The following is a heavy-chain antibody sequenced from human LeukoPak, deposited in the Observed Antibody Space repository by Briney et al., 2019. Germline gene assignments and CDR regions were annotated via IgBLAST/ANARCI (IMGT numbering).Heavy chain of an antibody. D-gene: IGHD2-2*02. CDR2: IYYSGST. Sequence: SETLSLTCTVSGGSISSHYWSWIRPPPGKGWVGSGYIYYSGSTNYNPSLKSRVTISVDASKNQFSLKLSSVTAADTAVYYCARAGYCSSTSCYSGWFDLWGQGTLVTVSS. CDR3: ARAGYCSSTSCYSGWFDL. J-gene: IGHJ5*02. V-gene: IGHV4-59*11. CDR1: GGSISSHY.